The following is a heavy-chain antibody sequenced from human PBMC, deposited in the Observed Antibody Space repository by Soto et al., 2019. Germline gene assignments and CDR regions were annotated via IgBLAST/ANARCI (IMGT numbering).Heavy chain of an antibody. V-gene: IGHV3-9*01. Sequence: GGSLRLSCAASGFTFDDYAMHWVRQAPGKGLEWVSGISWNSGSIGYADSVKGRFTISRDNAKNSLYLQMNSLRAEDTALYYCAKEGMMEWLFPGRGYYYYMDVWGKGTTVTVSS. CDR3: AKEGMMEWLFPGRGYYYYMDV. J-gene: IGHJ6*03. CDR1: GFTFDDYA. CDR2: ISWNSGSI. D-gene: IGHD3-3*01.